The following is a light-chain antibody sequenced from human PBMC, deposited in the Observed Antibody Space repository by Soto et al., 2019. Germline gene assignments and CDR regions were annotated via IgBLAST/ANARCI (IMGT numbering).Light chain of an antibody. J-gene: IGKJ1*01. CDR2: DAS. Sequence: EIVMTQSPATLSVSPGERAALSCRASQSVSSNLVWYQQKPGQAPRLLIYDASTRATGIPARFSGSGSGTEFTPTISSLQSEDFAVYYCQQYTNWRTFGQGTKVDIK. CDR3: QQYTNWRT. V-gene: IGKV3-15*01. CDR1: QSVSSN.